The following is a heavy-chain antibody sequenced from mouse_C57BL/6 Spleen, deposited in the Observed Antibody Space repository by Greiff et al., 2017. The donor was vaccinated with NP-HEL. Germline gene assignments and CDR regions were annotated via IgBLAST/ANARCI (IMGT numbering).Heavy chain of an antibody. CDR3: ARNYGSSHWYFDV. CDR1: GYSFTSYY. J-gene: IGHJ1*03. Sequence: QVQLQQSGPELVKPGASVKISCKASGYSFTSYYIHWVKQRPGQGLEWIGWIYPGSGNTKYNEKFKGKATLTADTSSSTAYMQLSSLTSEDSAVYYCARNYGSSHWYFDVCGTGTTVTVSS. CDR2: IYPGSGNT. V-gene: IGHV1-66*01. D-gene: IGHD1-1*01.